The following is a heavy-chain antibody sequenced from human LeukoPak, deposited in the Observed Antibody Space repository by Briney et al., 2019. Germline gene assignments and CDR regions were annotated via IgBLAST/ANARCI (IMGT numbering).Heavy chain of an antibody. CDR3: ARAFS. D-gene: IGHD3-16*01. CDR1: GSTFSSQW. V-gene: IGHV3-7*01. Sequence: GGSLRLSCAASGSTFSSQWMSWVRQATGKGLEWVANIKEDGSEKSYVDSVKGRFTISRDNAKNSLYLQMNSLRAEDTAVYYCARAFSWGQGTLVTVSS. CDR2: IKEDGSEK. J-gene: IGHJ5*02.